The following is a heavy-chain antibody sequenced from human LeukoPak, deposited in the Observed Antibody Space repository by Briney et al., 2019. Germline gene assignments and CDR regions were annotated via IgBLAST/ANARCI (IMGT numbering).Heavy chain of an antibody. CDR2: IIPILGIA. D-gene: IGHD1-1*01. CDR1: GGTFSSYA. CDR3: APENWNGAGALFDY. J-gene: IGHJ4*02. Sequence: SVKVSCKASGGTFSSYAISWVRQAPGQGLEWMGRIIPILGIANYAQKFQGRVTITADKSTSTAYMELSSPRSEDTAVYYCAPENWNGAGALFDYWGQGTLVTVSS. V-gene: IGHV1-69*04.